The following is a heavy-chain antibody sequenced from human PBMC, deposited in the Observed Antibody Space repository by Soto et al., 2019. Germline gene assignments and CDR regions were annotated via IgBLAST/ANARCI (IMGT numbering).Heavy chain of an antibody. CDR2: VFHTGGT. V-gene: IGHV4-4*02. Sequence: QVQLQESGPGLVKPSETLSLTCTVSSDSIAGEDWWSWVRQPPGLGLEWIGEVFHTGGTNYNPSPKSRVTMEVDKSKNQFSLQLISATAADTAVYYGARVFASGSGWMYYFDFWGQGTLVSVSS. CDR1: SDSIAGEDW. D-gene: IGHD6-19*01. J-gene: IGHJ4*02. CDR3: ARVFASGSGWMYYFDF.